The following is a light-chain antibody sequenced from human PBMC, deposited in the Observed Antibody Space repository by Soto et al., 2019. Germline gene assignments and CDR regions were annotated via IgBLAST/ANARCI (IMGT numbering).Light chain of an antibody. V-gene: IGKV3-20*01. CDR2: GAS. CDR3: QQYISSPLT. Sequence: EIVMTQSPVTLSVSPGERATLSFRASQSVSSYLAWYQQKPGQAPSLLTYGASSRATDVPDRFSASGSGTDFALTISRLEPEDVAVYYCQQYISSPLTFGGGTKVDIK. CDR1: QSVSSY. J-gene: IGKJ4*01.